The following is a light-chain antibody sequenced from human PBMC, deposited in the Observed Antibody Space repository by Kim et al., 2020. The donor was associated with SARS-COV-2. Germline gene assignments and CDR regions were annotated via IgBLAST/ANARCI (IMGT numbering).Light chain of an antibody. Sequence: PGERAPLSCRASQRVSSYLAWYQQKPGQAPRLLIYDASNRATGIPARFSGSGSGTDFTLTIRSLEPEDFAVYYCQQRSNWPPWTFGQGTKVDIK. CDR2: DAS. CDR1: QRVSSY. J-gene: IGKJ1*01. CDR3: QQRSNWPPWT. V-gene: IGKV3-11*01.